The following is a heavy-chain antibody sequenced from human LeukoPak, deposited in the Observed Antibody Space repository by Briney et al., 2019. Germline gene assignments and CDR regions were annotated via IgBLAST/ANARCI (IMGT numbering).Heavy chain of an antibody. Sequence: ASVKVSCKASGYTFTSYYMHWVRQAPGQGLEWMGIINPSGGSTSYAQKFQGRVTMTRDMSTSTVYMELSSLRSEDTAVYYCARGLLWFGELWDPFDYWGQGTPVTVSS. J-gene: IGHJ4*02. CDR3: ARGLLWFGELWDPFDY. V-gene: IGHV1-46*01. D-gene: IGHD3-10*01. CDR2: INPSGGST. CDR1: GYTFTSYY.